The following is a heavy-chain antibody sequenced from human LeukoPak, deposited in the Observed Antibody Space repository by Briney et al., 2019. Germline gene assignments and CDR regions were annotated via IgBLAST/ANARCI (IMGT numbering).Heavy chain of an antibody. J-gene: IGHJ4*02. V-gene: IGHV3-7*03. Sequence: PGGSLRLSCAASGLTFSIYWMSWVRQAPGKGLEWVANIKQTGSEIYYMDSVKGRFTISRDNAKNSLYLQMNSLRAEDTAVYYCARYSSGTREFDYWGQGTLVTVSS. D-gene: IGHD3-22*01. CDR1: GLTFSIYW. CDR2: IKQTGSEI. CDR3: ARYSSGTREFDY.